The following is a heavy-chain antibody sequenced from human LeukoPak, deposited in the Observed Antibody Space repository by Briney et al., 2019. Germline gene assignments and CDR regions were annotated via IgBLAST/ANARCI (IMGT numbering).Heavy chain of an antibody. CDR3: ARHKRQQQLWFDP. J-gene: IGHJ5*02. Sequence: GEALKISCKGSGYSFTSYWIGWVREMPGKGLEWVGIMYPGDSDTRYSQSFQGQVTISADKSISTASLQWSSLKASDTAMFYCARHKRQQQLWFDPWGQGTLVTVSS. CDR2: MYPGDSDT. CDR1: GYSFTSYW. V-gene: IGHV5-51*01. D-gene: IGHD6-13*01.